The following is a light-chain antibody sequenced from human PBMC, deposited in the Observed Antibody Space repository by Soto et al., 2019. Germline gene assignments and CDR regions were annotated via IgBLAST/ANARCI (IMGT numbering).Light chain of an antibody. CDR3: QQRSSWPRT. J-gene: IGKJ1*01. CDR2: DAS. V-gene: IGKV3-11*01. CDR1: QSISSD. Sequence: EIVLTQSPATLPLSPGERATLSCRASQSISSDLAWYQQKPGQAPRLFIYDASNRVTGIPARFRGSGSGTDFTLTISTLEPEDFAVYYCQQRSSWPRTFGQGTKVEIK.